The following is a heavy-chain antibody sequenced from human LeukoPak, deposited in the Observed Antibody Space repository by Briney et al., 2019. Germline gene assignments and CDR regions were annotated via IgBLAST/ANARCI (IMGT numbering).Heavy chain of an antibody. CDR1: GYTFTGHY. CDR2: INPNTSVT. CDR3: ASVDSGTAYLRYDY. D-gene: IGHD3/OR15-3a*01. J-gene: IGHJ4*02. Sequence: ASVKVSCKASGYTFTGHYVHWLRQAPGQGLEWMGWINPNTSVTNYAQKFQDRVTLTRDTSISTAYMELSWLRSDDTAIYYCASVDSGTAYLRYDYWGRGTLVTVSS. V-gene: IGHV1-2*02.